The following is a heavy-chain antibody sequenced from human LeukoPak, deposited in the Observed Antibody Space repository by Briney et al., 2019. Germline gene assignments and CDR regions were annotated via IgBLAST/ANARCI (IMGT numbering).Heavy chain of an antibody. D-gene: IGHD1-26*01. CDR1: GHTLTDLS. CDR3: ATGGIYSLLDY. CDR2: HDPEDGET. Sequence: GASVKVSCKVSGHTLTDLSTHWVRQTPGGGLEWMGGHDPEDGETIYAQKFQGRVTMTEDTSTDTAYMELSSLRSEDTAVYYCATGGIYSLLDYWGQGTLVTVSS. J-gene: IGHJ4*02. V-gene: IGHV1-24*01.